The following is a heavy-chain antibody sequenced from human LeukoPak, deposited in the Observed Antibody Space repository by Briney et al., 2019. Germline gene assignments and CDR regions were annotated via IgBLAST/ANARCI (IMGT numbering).Heavy chain of an antibody. J-gene: IGHJ5*02. D-gene: IGHD2-2*01. Sequence: GASVKVSCKASGYTFTSYGISWVRQAPGQGLEWMGGIIPIFGTANYAQKFQGRVTITTDESTSTAYMELSSLRSEDTAVYYCARVAWESCSSTSCYSRWFDPWGQGTLVTVSS. CDR1: GYTFTSYG. V-gene: IGHV1-69*05. CDR2: IIPIFGTA. CDR3: ARVAWESCSSTSCYSRWFDP.